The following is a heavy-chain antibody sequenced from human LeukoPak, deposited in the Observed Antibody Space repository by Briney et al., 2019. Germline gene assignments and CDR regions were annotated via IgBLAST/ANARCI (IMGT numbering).Heavy chain of an antibody. CDR1: GYRFTSYW. Sequence: GESLKISCKGSGYRFTSYWIGWVRQMPGKGLEWMGIIYPGDSDTRYSPSFQGQVTISADKSISTAYLQWSSLKASDTAMYYCARPVYYDSSGYYFDDAFDIWGQGTMVTVSS. D-gene: IGHD3-22*01. J-gene: IGHJ3*02. CDR2: IYPGDSDT. V-gene: IGHV5-51*01. CDR3: ARPVYYDSSGYYFDDAFDI.